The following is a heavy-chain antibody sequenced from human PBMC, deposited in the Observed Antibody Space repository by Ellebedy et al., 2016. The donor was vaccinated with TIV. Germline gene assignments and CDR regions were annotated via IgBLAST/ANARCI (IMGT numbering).Heavy chain of an antibody. J-gene: IGHJ4*02. D-gene: IGHD3-22*01. CDR1: GFTFSSYA. Sequence: GESLKISCAASGFTFSSYAMSWVRQAPGKGLEWVSTISNTGSRTYYADSVEGRFIISRDNSKKTLYLRMNRLRAEDTAVYYCAKGRGGGSDSSAPRYYFDYWGLGTLVTVSS. V-gene: IGHV3-23*01. CDR3: AKGRGGGSDSSAPRYYFDY. CDR2: ISNTGSRT.